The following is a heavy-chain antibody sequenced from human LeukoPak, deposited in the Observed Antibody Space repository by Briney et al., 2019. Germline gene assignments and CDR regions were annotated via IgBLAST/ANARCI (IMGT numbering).Heavy chain of an antibody. Sequence: SETLSLTCTVSGGSISSYYWSWIRQPPGKGLEWIGYIYYSGSTNYNPSLKSRVTISVDTSKNQFSLKLSSVTAADTAVYYCARAGAAADFFDAFDIWGQGTMVTVSS. V-gene: IGHV4-59*01. J-gene: IGHJ3*02. CDR3: ARAGAAADFFDAFDI. D-gene: IGHD6-13*01. CDR2: IYYSGST. CDR1: GGSISSYY.